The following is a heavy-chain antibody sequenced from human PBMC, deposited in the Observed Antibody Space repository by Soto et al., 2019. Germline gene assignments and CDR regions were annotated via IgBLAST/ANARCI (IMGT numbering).Heavy chain of an antibody. D-gene: IGHD3-22*01. V-gene: IGHV5-51*01. Sequence: HGESLKISCKGSGYSFTRYGIGLLRQIPWKGLEWMGIIHPGDSDTRYSPSFQGQVTISADKSISTAYMQWSSLKASDTAMYYCASRFDCDSSHYNLFEPSGQGTLVTVSS. CDR2: IHPGDSDT. J-gene: IGHJ5*02. CDR3: ASRFDCDSSHYNLFEP. CDR1: GYSFTRYG.